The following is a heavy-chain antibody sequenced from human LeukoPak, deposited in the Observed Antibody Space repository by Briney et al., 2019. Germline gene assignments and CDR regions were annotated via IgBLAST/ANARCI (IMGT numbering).Heavy chain of an antibody. Sequence: SGGSVRLSCAGSGFTFSSYWMSWVRQAPGKGLEWVANIKQDGSEKYYVDSVKGRFTISRDNAKNSLYLQMNSLRAEDTAVYYCARGGRETQIWLDWGQGTLVTVSS. J-gene: IGHJ4*02. CDR2: IKQDGSEK. V-gene: IGHV3-7*01. D-gene: IGHD5-18*01. CDR3: ARGGRETQIWLD. CDR1: GFTFSSYW.